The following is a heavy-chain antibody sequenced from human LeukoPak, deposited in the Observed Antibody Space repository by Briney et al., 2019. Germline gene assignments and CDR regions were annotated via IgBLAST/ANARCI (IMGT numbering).Heavy chain of an antibody. J-gene: IGHJ4*02. CDR3: ARVNDYPDY. CDR1: GFTVSNNY. Sequence: GGSLRLSCAASGFTVSNNYMSWVRQAPGKGLEWVSVIYSGDNTYYVESVKGRFTISRDNAKNSLYLQMNSLRAEDTAVYYCARVNDYPDYWGQGTLVTVSS. V-gene: IGHV3-66*01. CDR2: IYSGDNT.